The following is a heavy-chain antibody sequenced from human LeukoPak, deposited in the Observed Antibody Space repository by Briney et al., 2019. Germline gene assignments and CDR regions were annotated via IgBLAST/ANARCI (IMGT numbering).Heavy chain of an antibody. Sequence: SVKVSCTASGGTFSSYAISWVRQAPGQGLEWTGGIIPIFGTANYAQKFQGRVTITADESTSTAYMELSSLRSEDTAVYYCASPEGGYSYGYVYWGQGTLVTVSS. CDR1: GGTFSSYA. D-gene: IGHD5-18*01. CDR3: ASPEGGYSYGYVY. CDR2: IIPIFGTA. V-gene: IGHV1-69*13. J-gene: IGHJ4*02.